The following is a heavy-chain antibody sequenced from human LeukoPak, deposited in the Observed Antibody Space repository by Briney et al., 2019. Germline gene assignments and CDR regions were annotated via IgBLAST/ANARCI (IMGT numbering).Heavy chain of an antibody. J-gene: IGHJ4*02. D-gene: IGHD6-6*01. V-gene: IGHV3-23*01. CDR2: ISGSGGST. Sequence: GGSLRLSCAASGFTFSSYAMSWVRQAPGKGLEWVSSISGSGGSTYYADSVKGRFTISRDNSKNTLYLQMNSLRAEDTALYYCARGSSFHNYWGQGTLVTVSS. CDR1: GFTFSSYA. CDR3: ARGSSFHNY.